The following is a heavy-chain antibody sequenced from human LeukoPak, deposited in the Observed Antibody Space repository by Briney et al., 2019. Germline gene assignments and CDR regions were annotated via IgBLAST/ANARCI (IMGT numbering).Heavy chain of an antibody. J-gene: IGHJ3*02. CDR2: INPSSGST. Sequence: ASVKVSCKASGYTFTSYYMHWVRQAPGQGLEWMGIINPSSGSTSYAQKFQGRVTMTRDTSTSTVYRELSSLRSEDTAVYYCARVADIVVVPAAFKGAFDIWGQGTMVTVSS. CDR3: ARVADIVVVPAAFKGAFDI. CDR1: GYTFTSYY. D-gene: IGHD2-2*01. V-gene: IGHV1-46*01.